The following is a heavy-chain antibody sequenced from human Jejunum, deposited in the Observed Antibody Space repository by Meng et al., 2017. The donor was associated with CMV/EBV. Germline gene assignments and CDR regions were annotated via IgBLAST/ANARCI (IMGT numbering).Heavy chain of an antibody. V-gene: IGHV4-61*01. D-gene: IGHD2-2*01. J-gene: IGHJ2*01. CDR3: TRAGRYCSGTGCSNWYFDL. CDR2: VYYSGST. Sequence: SGSYYWTWIRQPPEKGLEWIGYVYYSGSTNYDPSLKSRVTVSLDTSRNQFSLKLKSVTAADTAVYYCTRAGRYCSGTGCSNWYFDLWGRGTLVTVSS. CDR1: SGSYY.